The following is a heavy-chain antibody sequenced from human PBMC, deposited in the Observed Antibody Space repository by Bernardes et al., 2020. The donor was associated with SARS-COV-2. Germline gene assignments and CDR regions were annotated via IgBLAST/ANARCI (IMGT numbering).Heavy chain of an antibody. CDR2: ISTGGGDT. D-gene: IGHD6-13*01. J-gene: IGHJ4*02. CDR1: GFTFSDYY. CDR3: ARRHDYSSPGVDY. V-gene: IGHV3-11*06. Sequence: GGSLRLSCAASGFTFSDYYMSWIRQPPGKGLEWISYISTGGGDTNYADSVRGRFTISRDNARSSLYLQMNSLRVDDTAIYYCARRHDYSSPGVDYWGQGTLVTVSS.